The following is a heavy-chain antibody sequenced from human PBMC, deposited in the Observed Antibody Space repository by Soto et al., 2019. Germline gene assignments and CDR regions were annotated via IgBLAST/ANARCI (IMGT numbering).Heavy chain of an antibody. Sequence: SGPTLVNPTETLTLTCSVSGFSLTNARMGVSWIRQPPGKALEWLAHIVSNDEESYSTSLKSRLTISKDTSKSQVVLTMTNMDPVDTGTYYCARTGYDRYYYNYYMDVWGKGTTVTVS. CDR3: ARTGYDRYYYNYYMDV. D-gene: IGHD5-12*01. CDR1: GFSLTNARMG. CDR2: IVSNDEE. J-gene: IGHJ6*03. V-gene: IGHV2-26*01.